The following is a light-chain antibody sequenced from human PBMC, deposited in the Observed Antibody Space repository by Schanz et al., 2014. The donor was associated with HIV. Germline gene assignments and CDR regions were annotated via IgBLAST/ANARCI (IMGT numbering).Light chain of an antibody. CDR1: QSVSSN. Sequence: EIVLTQSPATLSLSPGERATLSCRASQSVSSNLAWYQQRPGQPPRLLIYGASSRATGVPDRFSGSGSGTAFTLTISGLEPEDFAVYYCQQYGSSPRTFGQGTKVEIK. J-gene: IGKJ1*01. V-gene: IGKV3-20*01. CDR2: GAS. CDR3: QQYGSSPRT.